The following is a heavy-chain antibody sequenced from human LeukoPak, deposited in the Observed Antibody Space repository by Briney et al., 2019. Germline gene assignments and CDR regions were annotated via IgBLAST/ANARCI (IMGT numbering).Heavy chain of an antibody. V-gene: IGHV1-69*05. J-gene: IGHJ4*02. CDR1: GATFSSYA. CDR3: ASATSYYYDSSGYYLGY. Sequence: GASVKVSCKATGATFSSYAISWVRQAPGQGLEWMGRIIPIFGTANYAQKFQGRVTITTDESTSTAYMELSSLRSEDTAVYYCASATSYYYDSSGYYLGYWGQGTLVTVSS. D-gene: IGHD3-22*01. CDR2: IIPIFGTA.